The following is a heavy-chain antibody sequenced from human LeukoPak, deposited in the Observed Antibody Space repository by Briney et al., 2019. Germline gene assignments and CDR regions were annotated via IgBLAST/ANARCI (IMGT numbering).Heavy chain of an antibody. V-gene: IGHV1-69*05. J-gene: IGHJ5*02. Sequence: SVKVSCKASGGTFSSYAISWVRQAPGQGLEWMGGIIPIFGTANYARKFQGRVTITTDESTSTAYMELSSLRSEDTAVYYCATTPPRQFTVTTSHWFDPWGQGTLVTVSS. CDR1: GGTFSSYA. CDR2: IIPIFGTA. CDR3: ATTPPRQFTVTTSHWFDP. D-gene: IGHD4-11*01.